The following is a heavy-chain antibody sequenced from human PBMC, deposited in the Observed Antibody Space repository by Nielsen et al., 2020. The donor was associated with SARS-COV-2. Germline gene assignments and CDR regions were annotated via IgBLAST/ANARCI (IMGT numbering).Heavy chain of an antibody. CDR1: GFAFSRHG. V-gene: IGHV3-30*18. Sequence: GGSLRLSCVVSGFAFSRHGMHWVRRTPGKGLEWVALISSDGTNEYYLNSVKGRFTISRDNSKNTVSLQMNSLRAEDAAVYYCAKELGYCSGGTCNSPYYFYGLDVWGQGTTVTVSS. D-gene: IGHD2-15*01. J-gene: IGHJ6*02. CDR2: ISSDGTNE. CDR3: AKELGYCSGGTCNSPYYFYGLDV.